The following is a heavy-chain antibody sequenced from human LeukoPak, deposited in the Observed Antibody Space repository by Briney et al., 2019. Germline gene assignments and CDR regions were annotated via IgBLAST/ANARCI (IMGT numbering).Heavy chain of an antibody. D-gene: IGHD3-10*01. V-gene: IGHV3-66*04. Sequence: GGSLRLSCAAFGFTVSTNYINWVRQAPGKGLEWVSVIYSGGDTYYADSVKGRFTISRDSSKNTLYLQMNSLRAEGTAVYYCARHLLLWFGAAYFDYWGQGTLVTVSS. J-gene: IGHJ4*02. CDR3: ARHLLLWFGAAYFDY. CDR1: GFTVSTNY. CDR2: IYSGGDT.